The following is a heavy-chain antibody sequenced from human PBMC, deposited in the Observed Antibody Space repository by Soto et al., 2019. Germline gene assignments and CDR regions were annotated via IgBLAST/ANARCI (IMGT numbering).Heavy chain of an antibody. V-gene: IGHV4-59*08. CDR2: IYYSGST. Sequence: LSLTCTVSGGSINSYYWSWIRQPPGKGLEWIGYIYYSGSTNYNPSLKRRVTISVDTSKNQFSLKLNSMTAADTAVYYCARHNYGSGSTYFDFWGQGTLVTVSS. CDR1: GGSINSYY. CDR3: ARHNYGSGSTYFDF. D-gene: IGHD3-10*01. J-gene: IGHJ4*02.